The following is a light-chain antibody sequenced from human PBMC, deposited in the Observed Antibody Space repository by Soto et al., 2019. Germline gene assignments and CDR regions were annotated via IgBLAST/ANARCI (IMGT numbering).Light chain of an antibody. CDR2: EVS. J-gene: IGLJ1*01. CDR1: SSDVGSYNL. V-gene: IGLV2-23*02. CDR3: CSYAGSSTWG. Sequence: QSVLTQPASVSGSPGQSITISCTGTSSDVGSYNLVSWYQQHPGKAPKLMIYEVSKRPSGVSNRFSGSKSGNTASLTISGLQAEDEADYYCCSYAGSSTWGLGTGTKVTVL.